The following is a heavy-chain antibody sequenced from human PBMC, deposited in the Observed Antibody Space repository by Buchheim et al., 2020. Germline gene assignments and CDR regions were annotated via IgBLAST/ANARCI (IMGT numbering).Heavy chain of an antibody. V-gene: IGHV3-30-3*01. CDR1: GFTFSSYA. Sequence: VQLLESGGGLVQPGGSLRLSCAASGFTFSSYAMHWVRQAPGKGLEWVAVISYDGSNKYYADSVKGRFTISRDNSKTTLYLQMNSLRAEDTAVYYCARYQRDYSGSGTYGGIAYWGTGTL. CDR3: ARYQRDYSGSGTYGGIAY. J-gene: IGHJ4*02. D-gene: IGHD3-10*01. CDR2: ISYDGSNK.